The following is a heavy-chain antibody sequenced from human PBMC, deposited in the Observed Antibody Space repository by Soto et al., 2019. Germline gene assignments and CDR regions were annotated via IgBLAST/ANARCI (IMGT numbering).Heavy chain of an antibody. Sequence: QVQLQESGPGLVKPSQTLSLTCTVSGGSISSGDYYWSWIRQPPVKGLEWIGYIYYSGSTYYNPSLKSRVTISVDTSKNQFSLKLSSVTAADTAVYYCAREPAGTQDAFDIWGQGTMVTVSS. CDR2: IYYSGST. CDR1: GGSISSGDYY. D-gene: IGHD1-7*01. V-gene: IGHV4-30-4*01. J-gene: IGHJ3*02. CDR3: AREPAGTQDAFDI.